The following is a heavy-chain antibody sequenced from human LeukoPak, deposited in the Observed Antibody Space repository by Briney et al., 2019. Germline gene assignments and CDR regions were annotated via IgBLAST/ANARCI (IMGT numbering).Heavy chain of an antibody. CDR2: IHPNSGGT. D-gene: IGHD5-12*01. J-gene: IGHJ4*02. V-gene: IGHV1-2*02. CDR3: ARVLEANSGYDLGY. Sequence: ASVKVSCKASGYTFTGYYMHWVRPAPGQGLEGMGWIHPNSGGTNYPQNFQGRVTMTRDTSIITVYMELSRLRADDTAVYYCARVLEANSGYDLGYWGQGTLVTVSS. CDR1: GYTFTGYY.